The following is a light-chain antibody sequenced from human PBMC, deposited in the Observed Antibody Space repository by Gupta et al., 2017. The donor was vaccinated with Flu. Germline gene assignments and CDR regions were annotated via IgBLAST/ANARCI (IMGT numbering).Light chain of an antibody. V-gene: IGKV3-15*01. CDR3: QQYNNWPWT. CDR1: QSVSSN. J-gene: IGKJ1*01. Sequence: EIVMTQSPATLSVSPGGRATLSCRASQSVSSNLAWYQQKPGQAPRLLIFGASTRATGIPASFSASGSGTEFTLTISSLQSEDFAVYYCQQYNNWPWTFGQGTKVEIK. CDR2: GAS.